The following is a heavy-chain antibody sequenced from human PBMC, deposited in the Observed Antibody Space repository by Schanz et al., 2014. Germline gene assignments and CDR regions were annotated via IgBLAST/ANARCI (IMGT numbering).Heavy chain of an antibody. D-gene: IGHD1-1*01. CDR1: GFTFSTTW. V-gene: IGHV4-59*08. Sequence: VQLVESGGGLIKPGGSLRLSCLASGFTFSTTWMNWVRQAPGKGLEWIGSIYYNGGTPLYTPSLKSRATISADTSKNHFSLKLTSVAAADTAVYYCARQGTTRFQYYMDVWGEGTSVFVS. CDR3: ARQGTTRFQYYMDV. J-gene: IGHJ6*03. CDR2: IYYNGGTP.